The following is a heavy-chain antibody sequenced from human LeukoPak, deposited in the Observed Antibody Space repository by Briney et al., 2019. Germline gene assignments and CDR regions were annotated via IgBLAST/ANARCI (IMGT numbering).Heavy chain of an antibody. CDR2: INPSGGST. CDR3: ARDLSGYSSGWYQGY. Sequence: ASVKVSCKASGYTFTSYYMHWVRQAPGQGLEWMGIINPSGGSTSYAQKFQGRVTMTRDMSTSTVYMELSSLRSEDTAVYYCARDLSGYSSGWYQGYWGQGTLVTVSS. V-gene: IGHV1-46*01. D-gene: IGHD6-19*01. CDR1: GYTFTSYY. J-gene: IGHJ4*02.